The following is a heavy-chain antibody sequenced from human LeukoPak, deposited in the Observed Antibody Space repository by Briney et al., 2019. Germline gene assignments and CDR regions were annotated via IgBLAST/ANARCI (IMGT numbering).Heavy chain of an antibody. D-gene: IGHD6-13*01. CDR3: ALSSSWYGGSFDY. Sequence: GGSLRLSCAASGFTFSSYGMHWVRQAPGKGLEWVAVISYDGSNKYYADSVKGRFTISRDNSKNTLYLQMNSLRAEDTAVYYCALSSSWYGGSFDYWGQGTLVTVSS. CDR2: ISYDGSNK. J-gene: IGHJ4*02. V-gene: IGHV3-30*03. CDR1: GFTFSSYG.